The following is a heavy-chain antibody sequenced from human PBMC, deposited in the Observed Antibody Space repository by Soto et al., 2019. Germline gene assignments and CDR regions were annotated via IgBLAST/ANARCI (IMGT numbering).Heavy chain of an antibody. CDR3: AVVDSTGNWFDP. Sequence: SETLSLTCTVSGGSISSSDFYWGWLRQAPGKGLEFIGSMYYSGSTYYNPSLKSRLTISVDTSKNQFTLKLISVTAADTAVYYCAVVDSTGNWFDPWGEGALVTVSS. J-gene: IGHJ5*02. V-gene: IGHV4-39*01. CDR1: GGSISSSDFY. CDR2: MYYSGST. D-gene: IGHD6-25*01.